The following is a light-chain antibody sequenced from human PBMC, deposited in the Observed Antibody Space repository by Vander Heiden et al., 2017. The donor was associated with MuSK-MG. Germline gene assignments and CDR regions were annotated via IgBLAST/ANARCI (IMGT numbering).Light chain of an antibody. CDR2: AAS. Sequence: DLQMTPSPSSLSASVGDRVTITCRASQSISSYLNWYQQKPGKAPKLLIYAASSLQSGVPSRFSGSGSGTDFTLTISSLQPEDFATYYCQQSYSTPRFTFGPGTKVDIK. CDR1: QSISSY. J-gene: IGKJ3*01. V-gene: IGKV1-39*01. CDR3: QQSYSTPRFT.